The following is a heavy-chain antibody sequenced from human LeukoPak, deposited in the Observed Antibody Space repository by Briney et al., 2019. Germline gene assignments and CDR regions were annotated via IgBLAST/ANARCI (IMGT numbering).Heavy chain of an antibody. J-gene: IGHJ3*02. CDR2: ISWNSGSI. CDR1: GFTFDDYA. V-gene: IGHV3-9*03. Sequence: GGSLRLSCAASGFTFDDYAMHWVRQAPGKGLEWVSGISWNSGSIGYADSVKGRFTISGDNAKNSLYLQMDSLRAEDMALYYCAKDLIVGARVSGAFDIWGQGTMVTVSS. D-gene: IGHD1-26*01. CDR3: AKDLIVGARVSGAFDI.